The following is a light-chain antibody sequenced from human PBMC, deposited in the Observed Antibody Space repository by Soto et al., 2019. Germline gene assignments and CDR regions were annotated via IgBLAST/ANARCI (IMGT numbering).Light chain of an antibody. CDR2: GVT. Sequence: QSALAQPPSASGSPGQSVTISCTGTSTDVGGYDYVSWYQQYPGKAPRLLLYGVTKRPSGVPDRFSGSKSGDTASLTISGLRAEDEADYHCASRDDTLGGPVFGGGTKLTVL. CDR1: STDVGGYDY. J-gene: IGLJ3*02. CDR3: ASRDDTLGGPV. V-gene: IGLV2-8*01.